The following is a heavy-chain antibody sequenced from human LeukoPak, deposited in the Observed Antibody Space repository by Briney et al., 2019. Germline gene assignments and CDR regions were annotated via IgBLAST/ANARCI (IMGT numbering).Heavy chain of an antibody. V-gene: IGHV4-38-2*02. J-gene: IGHJ5*01. CDR1: GYSISNTYY. Sequence: SETLSLTCTVSGYSISNTYYWGWIRQPPGKGLEWMGSIYYSGSTLYNPSLKNRVTMSIDTSKDQFSLMLSSVTSAAHAVYYFARQGGGYDSSWYWHWFDCWGEGTMVTVSS. CDR2: IYYSGST. D-gene: IGHD3-22*01. CDR3: ARQGGGYDSSWYWHWFDC.